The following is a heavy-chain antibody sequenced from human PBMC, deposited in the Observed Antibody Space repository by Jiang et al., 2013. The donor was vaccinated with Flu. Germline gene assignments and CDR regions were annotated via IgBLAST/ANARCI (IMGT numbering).Heavy chain of an antibody. V-gene: IGHV4-34*01. J-gene: IGHJ5*02. CDR3: ARRRYGGTIFGVVIHNNWFDP. D-gene: IGHD3-3*01. CDR2: INHSGST. CDR1: GGSFSGYY. Sequence: LLKPSETLSLTCAVYGGSFSGYYWSWVRQPPGKGLEWIGEINHSGSTNYNPSLKSRVTMSVDTSKNQFSLKLSSVTAADTAVYYCARRRYGGTIFGVVIHNNWFDPWGQGTLVTVSS.